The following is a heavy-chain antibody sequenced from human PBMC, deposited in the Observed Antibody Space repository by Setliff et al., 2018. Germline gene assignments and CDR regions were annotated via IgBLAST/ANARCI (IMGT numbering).Heavy chain of an antibody. Sequence: PGGSLSLSCVVSGFSFSRHWMSWVRQAPGKGLEWVADIRQDGSTKYYLDSVKGRFTISRDNAKRSLYLQMNGLRADDTGVYYCVRDDADNYDAFDNWGQGTLVTVSS. V-gene: IGHV3-7*01. D-gene: IGHD3-22*01. CDR3: VRDDADNYDAFDN. CDR1: GFSFSRHW. J-gene: IGHJ3*02. CDR2: IRQDGSTK.